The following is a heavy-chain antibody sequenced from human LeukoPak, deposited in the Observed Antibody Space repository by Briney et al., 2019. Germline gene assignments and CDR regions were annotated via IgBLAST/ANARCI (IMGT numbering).Heavy chain of an antibody. J-gene: IGHJ4*02. D-gene: IGHD3-10*01. V-gene: IGHV4-61*08. CDR2: IYYSGST. Sequence: SETLSLTCTVSGGSISTTDHYWSWIRRPPGKGLEWIGYIYYSGSTNYNPSLKSRVTISVDTSKNQFSLKLSSVTAADTAVYYCAREDYYGSGSYDYWGQGTLVTVSS. CDR3: AREDYYGSGSYDY. CDR1: GGSISTTDHY.